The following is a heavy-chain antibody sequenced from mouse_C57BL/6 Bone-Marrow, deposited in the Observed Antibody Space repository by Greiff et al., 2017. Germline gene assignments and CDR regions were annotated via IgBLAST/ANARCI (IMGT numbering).Heavy chain of an antibody. Sequence: EVKVVESEGGLVQPGSSMKLSCTASGFTFSDYYMAWVRQVPEKGLEWVANINYDGSSTYYLDSLKSRFIISRDNAKNILYLQMSSLKSEDTATYYCARVPGFAYWGQGTLVTVSA. CDR1: GFTFSDYY. CDR2: INYDGSST. J-gene: IGHJ3*01. CDR3: ARVPGFAY. V-gene: IGHV5-16*01.